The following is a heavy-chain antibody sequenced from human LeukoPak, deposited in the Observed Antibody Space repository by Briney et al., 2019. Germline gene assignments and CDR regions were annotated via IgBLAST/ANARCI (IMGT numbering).Heavy chain of an antibody. J-gene: IGHJ4*02. CDR2: ISGSGDNA. CDR1: GFTFSNYA. Sequence: GGSLRLSCAGSGFTFSNYAMSWVRLAPGKGLEWVSAISGSGDNAYYADSVKGRFTISRDNSKNTLYLQMNSLRAEDTAVYYCAKVSGYDGYWGQGTLVTVSS. D-gene: IGHD5-12*01. V-gene: IGHV3-23*01. CDR3: AKVSGYDGY.